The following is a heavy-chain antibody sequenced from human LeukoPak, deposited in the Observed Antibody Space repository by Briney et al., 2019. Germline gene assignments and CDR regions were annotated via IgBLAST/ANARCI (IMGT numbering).Heavy chain of an antibody. CDR1: GFTFSSYA. CDR2: ISGSGGST. CDR3: AKSRATVTTNDAFDI. D-gene: IGHD4-17*01. V-gene: IGHV3-23*01. J-gene: IGHJ3*02. Sequence: GGSLRLSCAASGFTFSSYAMSWVRQAPGKGLEWVSAISGSGGSTYYADSVKGRFTISRDNAKNSLYLQMNSLRAEDTAVYYCAKSRATVTTNDAFDIWGQGTMVTVSS.